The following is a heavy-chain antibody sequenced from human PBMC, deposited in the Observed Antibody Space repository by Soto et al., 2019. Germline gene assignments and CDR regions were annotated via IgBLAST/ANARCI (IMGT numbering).Heavy chain of an antibody. CDR1: GASISWFY. CDR2: IYATGTT. J-gene: IGHJ5*02. Sequence: SGAVSLSCTCSGASISWFYLSGIRKSAGKGLEWIGRIYATGTTDYNPSLQSRVMMSVDTSKKHFSLKLRSVTAADTAVYYCVRDGTKTLRDWFDHWGQGISVSVSS. CDR3: VRDGTKTLRDWFDH. V-gene: IGHV4-4*07. D-gene: IGHD1-1*01.